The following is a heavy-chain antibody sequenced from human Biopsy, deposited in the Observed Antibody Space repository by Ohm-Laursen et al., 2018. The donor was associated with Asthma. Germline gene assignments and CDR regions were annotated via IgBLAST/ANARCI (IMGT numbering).Heavy chain of an antibody. J-gene: IGHJ5*02. D-gene: IGHD6-13*01. CDR1: GYTFIGCH. Sequence: SSVKVSCKASGYTFIGCHIHWMRQAPGQGLEWMGRINPNSGGTNYAQKFQGRVTMTRDTSISTAYMEVSRLRFDDTAVYYCARGQKSAGDRWFDPWGQETLVTVSS. V-gene: IGHV1-2*06. CDR2: INPNSGGT. CDR3: ARGQKSAGDRWFDP.